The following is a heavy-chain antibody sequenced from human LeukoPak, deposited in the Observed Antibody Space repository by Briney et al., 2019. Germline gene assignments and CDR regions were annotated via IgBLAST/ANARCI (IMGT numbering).Heavy chain of an antibody. CDR3: ARATAPAAGHFDY. CDR2: IKEDGSEK. Sequence: GGSLRLSCAASGFTFSTYWMTWVRQAPGKGLEWVANIKEDGSEKYYVDSVKGRFTISRDNAKNSLYLQMNSLRAEDTAVYYCARATAPAAGHFDYWGQGTLVTVSS. D-gene: IGHD6-13*01. J-gene: IGHJ4*02. V-gene: IGHV3-7*01. CDR1: GFTFSTYW.